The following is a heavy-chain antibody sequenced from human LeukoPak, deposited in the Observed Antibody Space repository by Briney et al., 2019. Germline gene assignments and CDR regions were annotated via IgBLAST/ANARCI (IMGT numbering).Heavy chain of an antibody. Sequence: GGSLRLSCAASGFTFNTYSMNWVRQAPGKGLEWVSSITRSSYIYYADSVKGRFTISRDNAKNSLYLQMNSLRAEDTAVYYCAHGFDYWGQGTLVTVSS. CDR2: ITRSSYI. J-gene: IGHJ4*02. CDR1: GFTFNTYS. CDR3: AHGFDY. V-gene: IGHV3-21*01.